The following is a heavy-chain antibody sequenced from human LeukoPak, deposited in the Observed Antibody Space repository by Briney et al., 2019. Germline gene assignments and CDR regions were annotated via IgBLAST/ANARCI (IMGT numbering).Heavy chain of an antibody. D-gene: IGHD2-15*01. Sequence: ASVKVSCTPSGYTLTGYYMHWVRQAPGQGLERMGWINPNSGGTNYAQKFQGRVTMTRDTSISTAYMELSRLRSDDTAVYYCARTCSGGSCSAPFDYWGQGTLVTVSS. CDR1: GYTLTGYY. J-gene: IGHJ4*02. CDR2: INPNSGGT. CDR3: ARTCSGGSCSAPFDY. V-gene: IGHV1-2*02.